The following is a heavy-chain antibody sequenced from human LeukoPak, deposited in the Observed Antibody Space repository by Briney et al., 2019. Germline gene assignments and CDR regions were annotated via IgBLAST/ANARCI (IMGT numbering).Heavy chain of an antibody. Sequence: SETLSLTCTVSGGSISRYYWSWIRQSPGKGLEWIGYIYYSENTNYNPTLKSRVAISVDTSKNQFSLKLSSMTAADTAVYYCARHYYGAYPNLYYFDFWGQGTLVTVSS. V-gene: IGHV4-59*08. D-gene: IGHD4-17*01. J-gene: IGHJ4*02. CDR2: IYYSENT. CDR1: GGSISRYY. CDR3: ARHYYGAYPNLYYFDF.